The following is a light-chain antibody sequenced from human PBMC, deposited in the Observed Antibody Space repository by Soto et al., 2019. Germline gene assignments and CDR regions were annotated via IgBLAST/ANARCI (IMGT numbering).Light chain of an antibody. Sequence: DIQMTQSPSTLSASVGDRVTITSRASQSISGWLAWYQQKPGKAPKLLIYDASSLESGVPSRFSGSGSGTEFTLTITSLQPDDFATYYCQQYNSYTWT. CDR3: QQYNSYTWT. J-gene: IGKJ1*01. V-gene: IGKV1-5*01. CDR2: DAS. CDR1: QSISGW.